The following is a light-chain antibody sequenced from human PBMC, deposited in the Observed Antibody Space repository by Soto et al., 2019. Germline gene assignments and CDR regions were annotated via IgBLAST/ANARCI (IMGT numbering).Light chain of an antibody. J-gene: IGKJ5*01. CDR3: QQADSYPIT. CDR1: LDINRW. CDR2: GAF. V-gene: IGKV1-12*01. Sequence: DIPMTQSPSSVSVSVGDRVTITCRASLDINRWLAWYQVRPGKPPKLLIAGAFVLQSGVPSRFSGSGYGTDFALTIDNLQPEDFATYYCQQADSYPITFCQGTRLEI.